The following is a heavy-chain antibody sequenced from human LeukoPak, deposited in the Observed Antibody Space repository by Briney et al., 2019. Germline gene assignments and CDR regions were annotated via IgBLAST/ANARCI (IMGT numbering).Heavy chain of an antibody. Sequence: GGSLRLSCAASGFTFSSYAMSWVRQAPGKGLEWVSAISGSGGSTYYADSVKGRFTISRDNSKNTLYLQMNSLRAEDTAVYYCARVRGEKGRYYYYYMDVWGKGTTVTVSS. J-gene: IGHJ6*03. CDR1: GFTFSSYA. V-gene: IGHV3-23*01. CDR3: ARVRGEKGRYYYYYMDV. D-gene: IGHD2/OR15-2a*01. CDR2: ISGSGGST.